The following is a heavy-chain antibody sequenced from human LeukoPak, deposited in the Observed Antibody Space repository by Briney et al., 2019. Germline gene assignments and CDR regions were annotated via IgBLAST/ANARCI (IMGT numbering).Heavy chain of an antibody. CDR2: IKHDESEN. CDR3: EKLVVVYATYWYFDV. CDR1: GFTFSHYW. J-gene: IGHJ2*01. Sequence: GGSLRLSCAASGFTFSHYWMGWVRQAPGKGLDWVANIKHDESENYLADSVTGRFTISRDNAENSLFLQMNSLSPDNTAVYFCEKLVVVYATYWYFDVWGRSAPITASS. V-gene: IGHV3-7*01. D-gene: IGHD2-8*02.